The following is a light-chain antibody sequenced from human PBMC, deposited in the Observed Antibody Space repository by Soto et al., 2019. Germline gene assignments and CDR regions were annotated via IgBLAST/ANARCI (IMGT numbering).Light chain of an antibody. Sequence: ETVMTQSPATLSVSPGERATLSCRASQNVRSNLAWYQQRPGQAPRLLIYSASTRATGIPARFSGSVSGTEFTLTISSLQSEDSAVYHCHQYNNWPPWTFGQGTKVEI. V-gene: IGKV3-15*01. CDR1: QNVRSN. CDR2: SAS. CDR3: HQYNNWPPWT. J-gene: IGKJ1*01.